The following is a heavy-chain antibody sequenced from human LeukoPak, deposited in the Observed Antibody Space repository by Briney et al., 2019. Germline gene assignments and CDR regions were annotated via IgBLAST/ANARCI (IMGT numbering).Heavy chain of an antibody. Sequence: GRSLRLSCAASGFTFSSYAMHWVRQAPGKGLEWVAVISYVGSNKYYADSVKGRFTISRDNSKNTLYLQMNSLRAEDTAVYYCACEYSSSWFDYWGQGTLVTVSS. V-gene: IGHV3-30-3*01. CDR3: ACEYSSSWFDY. CDR1: GFTFSSYA. CDR2: ISYVGSNK. D-gene: IGHD6-13*01. J-gene: IGHJ4*02.